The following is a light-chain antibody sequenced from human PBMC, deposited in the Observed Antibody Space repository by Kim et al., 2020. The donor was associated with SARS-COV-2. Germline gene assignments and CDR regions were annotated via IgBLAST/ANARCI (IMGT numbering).Light chain of an antibody. V-gene: IGKV3-20*01. Sequence: EIVLTQSPGTLSLSPEERATLSCRASQSVSSNYLAWYQQKPGQAPRLLIYGASSRATGIPDRCSGSGSGTDFTLTITRLEPEDFAVYYCQQYGSAYSFGQGTKLEI. J-gene: IGKJ2*03. CDR3: QQYGSAYS. CDR1: QSVSSNY. CDR2: GAS.